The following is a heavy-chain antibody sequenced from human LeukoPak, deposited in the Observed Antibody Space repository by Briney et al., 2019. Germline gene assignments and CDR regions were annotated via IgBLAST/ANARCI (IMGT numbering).Heavy chain of an antibody. D-gene: IGHD3-10*01. V-gene: IGHV3-30*03. CDR3: AASPGLLWFGESEDLEDY. J-gene: IGHJ4*02. CDR2: ISYDGSNK. CDR1: GFTFSSYG. Sequence: PGGSLRLSCAASGFTFSSYGMHWVRQAPGKGLEWVAVISYDGSNKYYADSVKGRFTISRDNSKNTLYLQMNSLRAEDTAVYYCAASPGLLWFGESEDLEDYWGQGTLVTVSS.